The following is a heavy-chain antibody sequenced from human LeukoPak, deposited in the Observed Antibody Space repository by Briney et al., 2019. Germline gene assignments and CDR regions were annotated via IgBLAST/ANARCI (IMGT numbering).Heavy chain of an antibody. CDR1: GFTFSSYA. CDR2: VSSNGGST. Sequence: GGSLRLSCAASGFTFSSYAMHWVRQAPGKGLEYVSVVSSNGGSTYYANSVKGRFTISRDNSKNTLYLQMGSLRAEDMAVYYCARDWGGSYPNYFDYWGQGTLVTVSS. V-gene: IGHV3-64*01. D-gene: IGHD1-26*01. J-gene: IGHJ4*02. CDR3: ARDWGGSYPNYFDY.